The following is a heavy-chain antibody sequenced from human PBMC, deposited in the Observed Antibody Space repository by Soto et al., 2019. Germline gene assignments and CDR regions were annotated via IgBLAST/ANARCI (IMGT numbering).Heavy chain of an antibody. D-gene: IGHD6-19*01. CDR2: ISAYNGNT. J-gene: IGHJ5*02. V-gene: IGHV1-18*01. CDR1: GYTFTSYG. CDR3: ARDPYSSGWYCVWFDP. Sequence: QVQLVLSGAEVKKPGASVKVSCKASGYTFTSYGISWVRQAPGQGLEWMGWISAYNGNTNYAQKLQGRVTMTTDTSTNAAYMELRSLRSDDTAVYYCARDPYSSGWYCVWFDPWGQGTLVAVSS.